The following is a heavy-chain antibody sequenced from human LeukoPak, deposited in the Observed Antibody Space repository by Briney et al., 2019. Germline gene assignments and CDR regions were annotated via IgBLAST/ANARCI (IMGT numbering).Heavy chain of an antibody. CDR1: GFTFDIYA. J-gene: IGHJ4*02. V-gene: IGHV3-30*04. CDR2: MAYDGSNK. Sequence: GGSLRLSCAASGFTFDIYAMHWVRQAPGKGVERVAVMAYDGSNKYYADSVKGRFTISRDNSRNTLHLQMSSLRVADTAVYYCARDQVELCSSGSCYVIDNWGPGTLVAVSS. CDR3: ARDQVELCSSGSCYVIDN. D-gene: IGHD2-15*01.